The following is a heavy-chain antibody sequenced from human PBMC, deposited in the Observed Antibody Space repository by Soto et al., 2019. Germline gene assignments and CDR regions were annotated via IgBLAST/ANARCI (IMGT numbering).Heavy chain of an antibody. CDR2: LSYDGNRR. CDR1: GFIFSDYA. J-gene: IGHJ6*02. Sequence: SGGALRLSCVASGFIFSDYAMHWVRQAPGRGLEWVAALSYDGNRRYYLDSVKGRFTFSRDNSRNTLFLQMSSLSADDTAVYYCARGGVVLRFLEWLPDYYTMDVWGQGSPGTVSS. D-gene: IGHD3-3*01. V-gene: IGHV3-30-3*01. CDR3: ARGGVVLRFLEWLPDYYTMDV.